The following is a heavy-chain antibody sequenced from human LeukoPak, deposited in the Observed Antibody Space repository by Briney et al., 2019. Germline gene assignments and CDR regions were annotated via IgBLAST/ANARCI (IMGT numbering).Heavy chain of an antibody. CDR1: GFTVSSNE. Sequence: QSGGSLRLSCAASGFTVSSNEMSWVRQAPGKGLEWVSSISGGSTYYADSRKGRFTISRDNSKNTLYLQMNSLRAEDTAVYYCAKGIRSSSWYCFDYWGQGTLVSVSS. CDR3: AKGIRSSSWYCFDY. V-gene: IGHV3-38-3*01. J-gene: IGHJ4*02. D-gene: IGHD6-13*01. CDR2: ISGGST.